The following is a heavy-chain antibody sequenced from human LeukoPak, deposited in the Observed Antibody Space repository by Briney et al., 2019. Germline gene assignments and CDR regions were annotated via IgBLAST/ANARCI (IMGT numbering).Heavy chain of an antibody. CDR2: MNPNSGNT. J-gene: IGHJ4*02. CDR1: GGTFSSYA. D-gene: IGHD2-2*01. V-gene: IGHV1-8*02. CDR3: ARALGYCSSTSCHTLRY. Sequence: ASVKVSCKASGGTFSSYAINWVRQATGQGLEWMGWMNPNSGNTGYAQKFQGRVTMTRNTSISTAYMELSSLRSEDTAVYYCARALGYCSSTSCHTLRYWGQGTLVTVSS.